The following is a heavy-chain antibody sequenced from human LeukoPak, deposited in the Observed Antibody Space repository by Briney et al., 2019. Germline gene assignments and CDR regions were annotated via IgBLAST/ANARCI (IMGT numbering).Heavy chain of an antibody. V-gene: IGHV3-15*07. CDR3: TTETPSIAVAGED. Sequence: PGGSLRLSCAASGFTFSNAWMNWVRQAPGKGLEWVGRIKSKTDGGTTDYAAPVKGRFTISRDDSKNTLYPQMNSLKTEDTAVYYCTTETPSIAVAGEDWGQGTLVTVSS. CDR1: GFTFSNAW. CDR2: IKSKTDGGTT. J-gene: IGHJ4*02. D-gene: IGHD6-19*01.